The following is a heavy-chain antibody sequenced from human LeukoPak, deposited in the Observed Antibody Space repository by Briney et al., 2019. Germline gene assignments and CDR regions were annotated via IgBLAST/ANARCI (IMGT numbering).Heavy chain of an antibody. D-gene: IGHD6-19*01. CDR1: GYTFTSYD. V-gene: IGHV1-8*01. Sequence: ASVKVSCKASGYTFTSYDINWVRQAPGQGPEWMGWMNPNSGNTGYAQKFQGRVTMTRDTSITTAYMELSSLIYDDTTVYYCARGRGSGTGLRRLDFWGQGTLVTVSS. CDR3: ARGRGSGTGLRRLDF. CDR2: MNPNSGNT. J-gene: IGHJ4*02.